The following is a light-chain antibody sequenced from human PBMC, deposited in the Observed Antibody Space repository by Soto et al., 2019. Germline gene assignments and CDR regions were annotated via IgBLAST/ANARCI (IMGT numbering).Light chain of an antibody. J-gene: IGKJ1*01. CDR1: QSVSSNY. V-gene: IGKV3-20*01. CDR3: QQYGSSPTWT. Sequence: DSVLTQSPGTLSLSPGEIATLSFSASQSVSSNYLAWYQQKPGQAPRLLIYGASTRATGIPDRFSGSGSGTDFTLTISRLEPEDSAVYYCQQYGSSPTWTFGQGTKVDIK. CDR2: GAS.